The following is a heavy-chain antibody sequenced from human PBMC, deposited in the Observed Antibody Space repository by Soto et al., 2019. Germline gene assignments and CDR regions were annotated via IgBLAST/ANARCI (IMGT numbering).Heavy chain of an antibody. CDR1: GFTVSSNY. J-gene: IGHJ3*02. CDR2: IYSGGST. CDR3: ARDYGGDAFDI. Sequence: GGSLRLSCAASGFTVSSNYMSWVRQAPGKGLEWVSVIYSGGSTYYADSVKGRFTISRDSSKNTLYLQMNSLRAEDTAVYYCARDYGGDAFDIWGQGTMVTVSS. D-gene: IGHD3-16*01. V-gene: IGHV3-53*01.